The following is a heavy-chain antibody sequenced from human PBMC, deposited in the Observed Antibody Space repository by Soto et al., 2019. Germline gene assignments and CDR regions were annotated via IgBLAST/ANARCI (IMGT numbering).Heavy chain of an antibody. CDR1: GFSLSNARMG. Sequence: QVTLKESGPVLVKPTEPLTLTCTVSGFSLSNARMGVSWIRQPPGQALEWLAHIFSNDEKSYSTSLKSRLTISKDTSKSQVVLTMTNMDPVDTATYYCARFWAAANDYWGQGTLVTVSS. CDR3: ARFWAAANDY. CDR2: IFSNDEK. V-gene: IGHV2-26*01. J-gene: IGHJ4*02. D-gene: IGHD6-13*01.